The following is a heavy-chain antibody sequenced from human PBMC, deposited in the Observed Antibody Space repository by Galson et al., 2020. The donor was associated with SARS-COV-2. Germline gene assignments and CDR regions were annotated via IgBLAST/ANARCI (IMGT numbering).Heavy chain of an antibody. D-gene: IGHD2-2*01. J-gene: IGHJ4*02. V-gene: IGHV2-5*02. Sequence: SGPTLLKPTQPLTLNCTFSGFPLNTSGVGVGWIRHPPGKPLEWLTLIYWDDDKRYSPSLKSRLTITKDTSKNQVVLTMTNMDPVDTATFYCANRCVPARPFDDWGQGTLVTVSS. CDR2: IYWDDDK. CDR1: GFPLNTSGVG. CDR3: ANRCVPARPFDD.